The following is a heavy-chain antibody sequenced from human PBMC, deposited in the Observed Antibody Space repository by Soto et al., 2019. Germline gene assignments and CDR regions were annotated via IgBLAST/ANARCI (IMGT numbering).Heavy chain of an antibody. CDR2: TYYRSKWYN. Sequence: PSQTLSLTCVISGDSVSSNSAAWNWIRQSPSRGLEWLGRTYYRSKWYNDYAVSVKSRITINPDTSKNQFSLQLNSVTPEDTAVYYCARGRGTMVRGVIIIRSNWFDPWGQGTLVTVSS. D-gene: IGHD3-10*01. V-gene: IGHV6-1*01. J-gene: IGHJ5*02. CDR3: ARGRGTMVRGVIIIRSNWFDP. CDR1: GDSVSSNSAA.